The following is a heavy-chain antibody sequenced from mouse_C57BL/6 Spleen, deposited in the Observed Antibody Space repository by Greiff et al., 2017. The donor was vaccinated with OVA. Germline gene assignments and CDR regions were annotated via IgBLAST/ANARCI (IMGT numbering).Heavy chain of an antibody. CDR1: GYTFTSYW. CDR3: TKEAYGQPPAWFAY. D-gene: IGHD1-1*01. V-gene: IGHV1-5*01. CDR2: IYPGNSDT. Sequence: EVQLQQSGTVLARPGASVKMSCKTSGYTFTSYWMHWVKQRPGQGLEWIGAIYPGNSDTSYNQKFKGKAKLTAVTSASTAYMELSSLTNEDSAVYYCTKEAYGQPPAWFAYWGQGTLVTVSA. J-gene: IGHJ3*01.